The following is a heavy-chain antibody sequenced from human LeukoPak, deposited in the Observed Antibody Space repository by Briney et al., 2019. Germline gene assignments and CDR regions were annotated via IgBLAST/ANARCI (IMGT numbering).Heavy chain of an antibody. CDR1: TFTFSDYW. V-gene: IGHV3-7*01. CDR3: GTSRTFDY. J-gene: IGHJ4*02. D-gene: IGHD1-7*01. Sequence: GGSLRLSCVVSTFTFSDYWMSWVRQAPGKGLEWVAKIKQDGSEENYVDSVKGRFTISRDNAQNSLYLQMNSLRVEDTAVYYCGTSRTFDYWGQGTLVTVSS. CDR2: IKQDGSEE.